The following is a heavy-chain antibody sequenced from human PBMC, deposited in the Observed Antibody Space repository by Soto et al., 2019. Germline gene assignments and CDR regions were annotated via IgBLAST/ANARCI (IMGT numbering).Heavy chain of an antibody. Sequence: EVQVVESGGGLVQPGGSLRLSCAASGFTFSSNSMNWVRQAPGTGLEWISYISSSSSTIYADSVKGRFTSSRDNAKNSLYLQMNSLRDEDTAVYYCARVIWSGHLTSDLWGQGPLVTVSS. D-gene: IGHD3-3*01. V-gene: IGHV3-48*02. CDR2: ISSSSSTI. J-gene: IGHJ5*02. CDR1: GFTFSSNS. CDR3: ARVIWSGHLTSDL.